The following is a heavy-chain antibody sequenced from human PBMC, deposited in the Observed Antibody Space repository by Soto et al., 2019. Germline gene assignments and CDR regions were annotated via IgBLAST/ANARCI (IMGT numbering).Heavy chain of an antibody. CDR2: SYGDDDK. D-gene: IGHD3-16*01. V-gene: IGHV2-5*02. CDR3: ARGGMWRSFDF. CDR1: GFSLSTTGVG. Sequence: QITLKESGPTLVKPTQTLTLTCNFSGFSLSTTGVGVGRVRQPPGKALERLAFSYGDDDKRYNPSMKSRLTIAKATYKFQVVLTVINMAPVDTGTYFCARGGMWRSFDFWGQGTLVTVSS. J-gene: IGHJ4*02.